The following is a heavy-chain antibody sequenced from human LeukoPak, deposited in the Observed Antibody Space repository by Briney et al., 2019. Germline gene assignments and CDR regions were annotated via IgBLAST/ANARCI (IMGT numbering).Heavy chain of an antibody. V-gene: IGHV3-15*01. CDR1: GFTFSNAR. J-gene: IGHJ4*02. CDR3: TTDPYCSSTSCLL. D-gene: IGHD2-2*01. CDR2: IDGGTT. Sequence: SGGSLRLSCAASGFTFSNARMSWVRQAPGKGLEWVGRIDGGTTDYAAPVKGRFTISRDDSKNTLYLQMNSLKTEDTAVYYCTTDPYCSSTSCLLWGQGTLVTVSS.